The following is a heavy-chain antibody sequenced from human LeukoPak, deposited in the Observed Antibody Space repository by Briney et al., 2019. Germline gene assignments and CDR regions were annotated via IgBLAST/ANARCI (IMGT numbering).Heavy chain of an antibody. CDR3: ARVPDYYGSGSYYPGYFDY. CDR2: MNPNTGNT. Sequence: ASVKVSCKASGYTITSYDINWVRQATGQGLEWMGWMNPNTGNTGYAQKFQGRITITRDISINTAYMELSSLRSEDTAVYYCARVPDYYGSGSYYPGYFDYWGQGTLVTVSS. J-gene: IGHJ4*02. D-gene: IGHD3-10*01. CDR1: GYTITSYD. V-gene: IGHV1-8*03.